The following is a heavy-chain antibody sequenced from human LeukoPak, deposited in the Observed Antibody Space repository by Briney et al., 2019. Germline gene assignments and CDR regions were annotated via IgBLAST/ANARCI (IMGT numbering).Heavy chain of an antibody. J-gene: IGHJ4*02. CDR3: ARSGFWSGYLDY. CDR2: IYYSGST. D-gene: IGHD3-3*01. V-gene: IGHV4-59*01. CDR1: GDSISSYY. Sequence: SETVSLTCTVPGDSISSYYWSWIRQPPGKGLEWIGYIYYSGSTNYKPSLKSRVTISVDTSKNQFSLKLSSVTAADTAVYYCARSGFWSGYLDYWGQGTLVTVSS.